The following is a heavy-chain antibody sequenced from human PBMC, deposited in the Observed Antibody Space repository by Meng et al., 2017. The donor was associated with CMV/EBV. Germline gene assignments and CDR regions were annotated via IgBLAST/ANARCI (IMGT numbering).Heavy chain of an antibody. V-gene: IGHV4-61*02. CDR1: GGSISSGSYY. Sequence: QGQRQESGPGLVKPYQTLPLPCNGSGGSISSGSYYWSWIRQPAGKGLEWIGRIYTSGSTNYNPSLKSRVTISVDTSKNQFSLKLSSVTAADTAVYYCASVQGLGVSWGQGTLVTVSS. CDR2: IYTSGST. D-gene: IGHD3-10*01. CDR3: ASVQGLGVS. J-gene: IGHJ4*02.